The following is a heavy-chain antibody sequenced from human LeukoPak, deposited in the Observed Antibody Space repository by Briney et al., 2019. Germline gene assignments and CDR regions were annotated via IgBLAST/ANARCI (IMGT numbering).Heavy chain of an antibody. CDR1: GFTFSNYA. CDR2: ISGSGDSK. Sequence: QPGGSLRLSCAASGFTFSNYALRWVRQAPGKGLEWVSGISGSGDSKYYADSVKGRFTISRDNSKNTLYLQMNSLRAEDTALYYCARRGRAAHAFDIWGQGTMVTVSS. J-gene: IGHJ3*02. D-gene: IGHD6-6*01. V-gene: IGHV3-23*01. CDR3: ARRGRAAHAFDI.